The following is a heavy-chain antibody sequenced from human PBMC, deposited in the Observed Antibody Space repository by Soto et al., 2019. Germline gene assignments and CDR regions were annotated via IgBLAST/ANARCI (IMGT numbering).Heavy chain of an antibody. CDR1: GFTFSDYY. CDR2: ISSSGSTI. Sequence: GGSLRLSCAASGFTFSDYYMSWIRQAPGKGLEWVSYISSSGSTIYYADSVKGRFTISRDNAKNSLYLQMNSLRAEDTAVYYCARFPLLPAAIGRVSWGQGTLVTISS. J-gene: IGHJ5*02. CDR3: ARFPLLPAAIGRVS. V-gene: IGHV3-11*01. D-gene: IGHD2-2*01.